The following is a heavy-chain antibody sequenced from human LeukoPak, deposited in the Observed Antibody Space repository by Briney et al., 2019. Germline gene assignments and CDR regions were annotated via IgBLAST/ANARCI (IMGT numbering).Heavy chain of an antibody. V-gene: IGHV3-13*01. J-gene: IGHJ2*01. CDR3: ARRAGYCSGGSCLPDWYFDL. D-gene: IGHD2-15*01. CDR1: GFTFSSYD. CDR2: IGTAGNT. Sequence: QPGGSLRLSCAASGFTFSSYDMRWVRQATGKGLEWVSAIGTAGNTYYPGSVKGRFTISRENAKNSLYLQMNSLRAGDTAVYYCARRAGYCSGGSCLPDWYFDLWGRGTLVTVSS.